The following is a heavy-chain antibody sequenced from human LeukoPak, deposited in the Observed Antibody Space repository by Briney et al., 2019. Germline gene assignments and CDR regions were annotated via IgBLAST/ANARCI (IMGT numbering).Heavy chain of an antibody. CDR2: ISYDGSNK. Sequence: PGGSLRLSCAASGFTFSSYGMHWVRQAPGKGLEWVAVISYDGSNKYYADSVKGRFTISRDNSKNTLYLQMNSLRAEDTAVYYCAKLSYYGSGSYRRAAMDVWGQGTTVTVSS. CDR1: GFTFSSYG. CDR3: AKLSYYGSGSYRRAAMDV. J-gene: IGHJ6*02. D-gene: IGHD3-10*01. V-gene: IGHV3-30*18.